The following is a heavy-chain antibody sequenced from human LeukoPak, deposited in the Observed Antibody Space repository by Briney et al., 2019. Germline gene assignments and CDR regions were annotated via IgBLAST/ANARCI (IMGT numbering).Heavy chain of an antibody. CDR3: ARDGNVVVPAAIWGTYYYYHYMDV. Sequence: PGGSLRLSCAASGFTFSSYSMNWVRQAPRKGLEWVSYISSSSSTIYYADSVKGRFTISRDNAKNSLYLQMNSLRAEDTAVYYCARDGNVVVPAAIWGTYYYYHYMDVWGKGTTVTVSS. V-gene: IGHV3-48*01. D-gene: IGHD2-2*02. J-gene: IGHJ6*03. CDR1: GFTFSSYS. CDR2: ISSSSSTI.